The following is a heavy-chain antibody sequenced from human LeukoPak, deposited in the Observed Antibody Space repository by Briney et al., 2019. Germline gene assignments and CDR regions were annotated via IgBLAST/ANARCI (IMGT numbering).Heavy chain of an antibody. J-gene: IGHJ4*02. V-gene: IGHV3-23*01. Sequence: GGSLRLSCAASGFTFSSYAMSWVRQAPGKGLEWVSAISGSGGSIYYADSVKGRFTISRDNSKNTLYPQMNSLRAEDTAVYYCAKGQRYSHLVDYWGQGTLVTVSS. CDR1: GFTFSSYA. D-gene: IGHD2-15*01. CDR3: AKGQRYSHLVDY. CDR2: ISGSGGSI.